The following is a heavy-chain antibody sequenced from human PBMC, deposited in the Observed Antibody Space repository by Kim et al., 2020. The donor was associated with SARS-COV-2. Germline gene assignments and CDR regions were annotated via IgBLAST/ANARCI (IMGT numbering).Heavy chain of an antibody. Sequence: SVKGRFTISRDNAKNSLYLQMNSLRAEDTALYYCAKDIESEPGIAAALHYWGQGTLVTVSS. J-gene: IGHJ4*02. V-gene: IGHV3-9*01. CDR3: AKDIESEPGIAAALHY. D-gene: IGHD6-13*01.